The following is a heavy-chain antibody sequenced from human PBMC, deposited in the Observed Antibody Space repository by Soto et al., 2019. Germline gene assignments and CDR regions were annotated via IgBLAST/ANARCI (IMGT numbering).Heavy chain of an antibody. D-gene: IGHD3-9*01. J-gene: IGHJ5*02. V-gene: IGHV1-2*04. CDR3: ARAAILTDYYNAELNWFDP. CDR1: GYTFTGYY. Sequence: ASVKVSCKASGYTFTGYYMHWVRQAPGQGLEWMGWINPNSGGTNYAQKFQGWVTMTRDTSISTAYMELSRLRSDDTAVYYCARAAILTDYYNAELNWFDPWGQGTLVTVSS. CDR2: INPNSGGT.